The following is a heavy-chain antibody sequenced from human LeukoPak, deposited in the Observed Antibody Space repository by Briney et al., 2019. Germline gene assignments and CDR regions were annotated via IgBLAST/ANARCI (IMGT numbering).Heavy chain of an antibody. CDR2: TNSDGSSI. J-gene: IGHJ3*02. D-gene: IGHD2-21*02. Sequence: GGSLRLSCAASGFTFSSYWMHWVRQAPGKGLVWVARTNSDGSSISYADSVKGRLTISRDNAKNTLYLQMNSLRAEDTAVYYCARQVVTLSSDAFDIWGQGTMVTVSS. CDR1: GFTFSSYW. CDR3: ARQVVTLSSDAFDI. V-gene: IGHV3-74*01.